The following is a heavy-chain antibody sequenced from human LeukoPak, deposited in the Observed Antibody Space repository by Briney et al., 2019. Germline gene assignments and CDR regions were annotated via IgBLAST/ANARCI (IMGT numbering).Heavy chain of an antibody. D-gene: IGHD6-13*01. CDR2: IYHSGST. CDR3: AVRSSRGSLRYFQH. V-gene: IGHV4-38-2*02. J-gene: IGHJ1*01. Sequence: PSETLSLTCTLSGYSISSGYYWGWIRQPPGKGLEWIGSIYHSGSTCYNPSLKSRVTISVDTSKNQFSLKLSSVTAADTAVYYCAVRSSRGSLRYFQHWGQGTLVTVSS. CDR1: GYSISSGYY.